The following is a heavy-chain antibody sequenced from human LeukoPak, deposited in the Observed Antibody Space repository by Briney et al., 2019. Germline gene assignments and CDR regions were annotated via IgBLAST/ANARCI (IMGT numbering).Heavy chain of an antibody. CDR2: ITGSGGNT. CDR1: GFTFSNYA. Sequence: GGSLRLSCAASGFTFSNYAMNWVRRAPGKGLEWVSAITGSGGNTYYADSVKGRFTISRDNSKNTVFLQMNSLRAEDTAVYYCAKWGDYDVLTGYYVSDYWGQGTLVTVSS. V-gene: IGHV3-23*01. D-gene: IGHD3-9*01. J-gene: IGHJ4*02. CDR3: AKWGDYDVLTGYYVSDY.